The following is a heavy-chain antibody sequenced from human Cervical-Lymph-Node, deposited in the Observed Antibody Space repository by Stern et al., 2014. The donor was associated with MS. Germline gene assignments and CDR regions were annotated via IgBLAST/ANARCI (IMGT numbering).Heavy chain of an antibody. CDR2: ISGSGSGT. CDR3: AKLVQSDSYYDSSGYYRKNYFDY. V-gene: IGHV3-23*04. D-gene: IGHD3-22*01. Sequence: EVQLVESGGGLVQPGGSLRLSCAASGFTFNSYAMNLVRQAPGKGLEWVSAISGSGSGTYNADSVKGRFTISRDNSKNTLYLQMNSLRAEDTAVYYCAKLVQSDSYYDSSGYYRKNYFDYWGQGTLVTVSS. CDR1: GFTFNSYA. J-gene: IGHJ4*02.